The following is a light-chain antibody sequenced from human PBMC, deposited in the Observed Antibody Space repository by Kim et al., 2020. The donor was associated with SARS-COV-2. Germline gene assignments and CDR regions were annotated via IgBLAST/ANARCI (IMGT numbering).Light chain of an antibody. Sequence: SPGERATLSCRASQSVSSYLAWYQQKPGQAPRLLIYDAATRATGIPARFSGSGSGTEFTLTISSLEPEDFAVYYCQQRSNWPRFTFGPGTKVDIK. CDR3: QQRSNWPRFT. CDR1: QSVSSY. CDR2: DAA. V-gene: IGKV3-11*01. J-gene: IGKJ3*01.